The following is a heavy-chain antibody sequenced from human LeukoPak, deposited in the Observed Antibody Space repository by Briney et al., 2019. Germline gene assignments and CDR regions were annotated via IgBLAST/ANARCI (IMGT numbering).Heavy chain of an antibody. Sequence: GGSLRLSCATSGFTFTTFWMHWVRRAPGKGLVWVSRINHDGSSTNYVDSVKGRFTISRDNAKNTVYLQMNSLRAEDTAVYYCVRDWGYDSSGYWQKYFDTWGQGTLVTVSS. V-gene: IGHV3-74*01. D-gene: IGHD3-22*01. J-gene: IGHJ4*02. CDR1: GFTFTTFW. CDR3: VRDWGYDSSGYWQKYFDT. CDR2: INHDGSST.